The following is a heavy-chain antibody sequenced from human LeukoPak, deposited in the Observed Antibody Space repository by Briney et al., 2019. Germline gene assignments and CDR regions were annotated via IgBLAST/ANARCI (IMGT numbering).Heavy chain of an antibody. V-gene: IGHV3-23*01. CDR3: AKGTTNWNYGSAH. CDR1: GFTFSSYA. CDR2: ISGSGGST. D-gene: IGHD1-7*01. Sequence: GGSLRLSCAVSGFTFSSYAMSWVRQAPGKGLEWVSAISGSGGSTYYADSVKGRFTISRDNSKNTLYLQMNSLRAEDTAVYYCAKGTTNWNYGSAHWGQGTLVTVSS. J-gene: IGHJ1*01.